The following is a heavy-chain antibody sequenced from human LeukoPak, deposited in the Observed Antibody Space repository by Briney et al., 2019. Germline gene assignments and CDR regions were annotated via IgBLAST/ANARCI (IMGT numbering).Heavy chain of an antibody. Sequence: GGSLRLSCAASGFTFSSYGMSWVRQAPGKGLEWVSAISGSGGRTYYADSVKGRFTISRDNSKNTLYLQMNSLRAGDTAVYYCANLGGATPLDYWGQGTLVTVSS. D-gene: IGHD1-26*01. V-gene: IGHV3-23*01. CDR2: ISGSGGRT. J-gene: IGHJ4*02. CDR3: ANLGGATPLDY. CDR1: GFTFSSYG.